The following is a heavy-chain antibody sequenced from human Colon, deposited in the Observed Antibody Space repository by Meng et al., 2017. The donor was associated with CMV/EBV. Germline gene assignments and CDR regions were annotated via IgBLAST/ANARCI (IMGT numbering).Heavy chain of an antibody. CDR1: GYNFMNAG. V-gene: IGHV1-18*01. CDR3: ARGGVLSFGETGDY. Sequence: ASGYNFMNAGITWVRQAPGPGLGWVGWISPYNNKNSAQNLRDRITLSTDTSTNTAYMELRSLRSDDTALYYCARGGVLSFGETGDYWGQGTLVTVSS. D-gene: IGHD3-10*01. J-gene: IGHJ4*02. CDR2: ISPYNNK.